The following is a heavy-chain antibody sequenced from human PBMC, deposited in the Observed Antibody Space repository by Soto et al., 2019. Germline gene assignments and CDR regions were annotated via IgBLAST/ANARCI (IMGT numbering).Heavy chain of an antibody. CDR1: GFSLSTSGVG. Sequence: QITLKESGPTLVKPTQTLTLTCTFSGFSLSTSGVGVGWIRQPPGKALEWLALISWDDDKRYSPSLKSRLTITKDTSKNQVVLTMTNMDPVDTATYYCAHVYGGYDNFDYWGQGTLVTVSS. J-gene: IGHJ4*02. CDR3: AHVYGGYDNFDY. CDR2: ISWDDDK. D-gene: IGHD5-12*01. V-gene: IGHV2-5*02.